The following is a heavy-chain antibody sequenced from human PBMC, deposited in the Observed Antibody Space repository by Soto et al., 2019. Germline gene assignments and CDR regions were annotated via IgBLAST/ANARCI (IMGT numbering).Heavy chain of an antibody. V-gene: IGHV3-23*01. D-gene: IGHD4-17*01. Sequence: GGSLRLSRAAPGFTFSNYAMTWARQAPGKGLEWVSSLLRSGSTAYYADSVRGRFTISSDTSANSLYLQMDSLRAEDTAIYYCAKDAVSGDGIWLMDSWGQGTVVTVSS. CDR2: LLRSGSTA. CDR1: GFTFSNYA. CDR3: AKDAVSGDGIWLMDS. J-gene: IGHJ5*02.